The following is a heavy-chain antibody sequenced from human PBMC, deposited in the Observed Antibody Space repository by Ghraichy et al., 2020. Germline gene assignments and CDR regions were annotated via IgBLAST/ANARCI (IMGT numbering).Heavy chain of an antibody. Sequence: GSLRLSCAASGFTFSSYAMSWVRQAPGKGLEWVSAISGSGGSTYYADSVKGRFTISRDKSKNTLYLQMNSLRAEDTAVYYCAKVYGASRSYGYTDAFDIWGQGTMVTVSS. CDR2: ISGSGGST. D-gene: IGHD5-18*01. V-gene: IGHV3-23*01. CDR1: GFTFSSYA. CDR3: AKVYGASRSYGYTDAFDI. J-gene: IGHJ3*02.